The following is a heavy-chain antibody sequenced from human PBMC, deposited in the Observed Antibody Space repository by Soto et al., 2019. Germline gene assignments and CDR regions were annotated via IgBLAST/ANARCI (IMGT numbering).Heavy chain of an antibody. V-gene: IGHV3-30*18. D-gene: IGHD3-3*01. CDR1: GFTFSSYG. CDR2: ISYDGSNK. Sequence: QVQLVESGGGVVQPGRTLRLSCAASGFTFSSYGMHWVRQAPGKGLEWVAVISYDGSNKYYADSVKGRFTISSDNSKNTLYLQMNSRRAEDTAVYYCAKDTGPDFWSGSYYFDYWGQGTLVTVSS. J-gene: IGHJ4*02. CDR3: AKDTGPDFWSGSYYFDY.